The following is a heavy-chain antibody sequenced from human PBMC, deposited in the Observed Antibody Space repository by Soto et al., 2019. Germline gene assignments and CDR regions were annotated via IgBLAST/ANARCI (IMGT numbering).Heavy chain of an antibody. CDR1: GFSINTYW. Sequence: GGSLRLSCSGFGFSINTYWMNWIRQTPGKGLEWVANINPEGNAKTYVDPVKGRFLVSRDNTRNSLDLQMTSLRVEDSAIYFCAAWDISNIWGQGILVTVSS. J-gene: IGHJ4*02. CDR3: AAWDISNI. D-gene: IGHD2-15*01. CDR2: INPEGNAK. V-gene: IGHV3-7*01.